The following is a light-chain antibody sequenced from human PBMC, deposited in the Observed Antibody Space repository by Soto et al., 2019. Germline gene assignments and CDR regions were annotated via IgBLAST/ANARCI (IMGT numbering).Light chain of an antibody. CDR1: QGIGST. CDR2: DAS. V-gene: IGKV1D-13*01. CDR3: QQFTYRPVA. Sequence: ASQLTQSPASLSATVGARVTINCRASQGIGSTLAWYHQKSGKATKVLIYDASTLESGVPSRFSGSGYGTHFTLTTSSLQPEDFATYYWQQFTYRPVAFGGGTKVEI. J-gene: IGKJ4*01.